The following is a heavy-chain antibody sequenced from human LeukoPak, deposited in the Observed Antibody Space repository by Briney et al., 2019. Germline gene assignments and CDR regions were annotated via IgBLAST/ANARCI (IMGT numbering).Heavy chain of an antibody. CDR1: GGSISSYY. D-gene: IGHD6-13*01. CDR2: IYYSGST. J-gene: IGHJ4*02. CDR3: ARETAAGPLDY. V-gene: IGHV4-59*01. Sequence: PSETLSLTWTVSGGSISSYYWSWIRKPPGKGLEWIGYIYYSGSTNYNPSLKSRVTISVDTSKNQFSLKLSSVTAADTAVYYCARETAAGPLDYWGQGTLVTVSS.